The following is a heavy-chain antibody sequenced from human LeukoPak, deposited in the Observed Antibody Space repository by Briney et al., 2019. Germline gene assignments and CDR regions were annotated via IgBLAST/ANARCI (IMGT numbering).Heavy chain of an antibody. V-gene: IGHV3-21*01. CDR2: ISTSSGSI. Sequence: PSETLSLTCTVSGGSISSSSYYWGWIRQPPGKGLEWVSSISTSSGSIYYADSLKGRFTISRDNAKNSLYLQMNSLRAEDTAVYYCARDRRYGYYFDYWGQGILVTVSS. J-gene: IGHJ4*02. CDR1: GGSISSSS. D-gene: IGHD5-18*01. CDR3: ARDRRYGYYFDY.